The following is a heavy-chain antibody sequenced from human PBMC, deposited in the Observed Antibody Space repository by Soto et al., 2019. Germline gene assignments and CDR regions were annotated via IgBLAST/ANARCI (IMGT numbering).Heavy chain of an antibody. CDR2: MYFGGSF. Sequence: SETLSLTCTVSGCSISSYYWSWIRQPPGKGLEWIGFMYFGGSFNYNPSLTSRATISVETSKNQFSMKLTSVTASDTAVYYCARSYYDSTGFAVDPWGQGTLVTVSS. D-gene: IGHD3-22*01. CDR3: ARSYYDSTGFAVDP. V-gene: IGHV4-59*08. CDR1: GCSISSYY. J-gene: IGHJ5*02.